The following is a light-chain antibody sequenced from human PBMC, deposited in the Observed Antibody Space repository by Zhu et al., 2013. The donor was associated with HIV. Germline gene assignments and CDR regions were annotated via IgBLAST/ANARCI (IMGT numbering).Light chain of an antibody. V-gene: IGKV2-28*01. CDR1: QSLLHSDGYKY. J-gene: IGKJ5*01. Sequence: DIVMTQSPLSLPVTPGEPASISCRSSQSLLHSDGYKYLDWYLQKPGQSPQLLIYLGSNRASGVPDRFSGSGSGTDFTLKISRVEAEDVGVYYCMQALQTPITFGQGTRLEIK. CDR3: MQALQTPIT. CDR2: LGS.